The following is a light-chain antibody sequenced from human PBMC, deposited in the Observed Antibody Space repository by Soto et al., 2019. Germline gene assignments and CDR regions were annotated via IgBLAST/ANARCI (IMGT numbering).Light chain of an antibody. V-gene: IGKV1-9*01. CDR2: AAS. CDR1: QGISSY. Sequence: DIQLTQSPSFLSASVGDRVTITCRASQGISSYLAWYQQKPGRVPKLLIYAASTLQSGVPSRFSGSGSGTEFTLTISSLQPEDFASYYCQQLNNYPWTFGQGTKVEIK. J-gene: IGKJ1*01. CDR3: QQLNNYPWT.